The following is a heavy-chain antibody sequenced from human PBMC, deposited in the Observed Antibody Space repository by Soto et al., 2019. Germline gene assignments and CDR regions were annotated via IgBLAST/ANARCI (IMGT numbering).Heavy chain of an antibody. CDR2: ISSTSSTI. Sequence: EGSLRLSCAASGFTLSHYEMNWVRQAPGKGLEWLSFISSTSSTIYYADSVKGRFTISRDNAKNTLYLQMNSLRAEDTAVYYCARGLNYYDSSGPFDPWGQGTLVTVSS. CDR1: GFTLSHYE. V-gene: IGHV3-48*03. D-gene: IGHD3-22*01. CDR3: ARGLNYYDSSGPFDP. J-gene: IGHJ5*02.